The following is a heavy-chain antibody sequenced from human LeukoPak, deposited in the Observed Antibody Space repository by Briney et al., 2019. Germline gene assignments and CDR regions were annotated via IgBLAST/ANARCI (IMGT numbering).Heavy chain of an antibody. CDR2: IYYSGST. J-gene: IGHJ6*02. CDR1: GGSISSYY. D-gene: IGHD3-9*01. Sequence: SETLSLTCTVSGGSISSYYWSWIRQPPGKGLEWIGYIYYSGSTNYNPSLKSRVTISVDTSKNQFSLKLSSVTAADTAVYYCARVSILTGYPQEGYYYYGMDVWGQGTTVTVSS. CDR3: ARVSILTGYPQEGYYYYGMDV. V-gene: IGHV4-59*01.